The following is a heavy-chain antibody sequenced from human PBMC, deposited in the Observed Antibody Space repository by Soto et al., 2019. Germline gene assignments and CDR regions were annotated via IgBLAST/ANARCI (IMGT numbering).Heavy chain of an antibody. D-gene: IGHD3-10*01. CDR2: ISAYNGNT. V-gene: IGHV1-18*01. CDR1: GYTFTSYG. Sequence: QVQLVQSGAEVKKPGASVKVSCKASGYTFTSYGISWVRQAPGQGLEWMGWISAYNGNTNYERKLQGRVTMTTATTPSTAYMELRSLRSDDTAGYYCARERAPGSPFDYGGQGTLVTVSS. CDR3: ARERAPGSPFDY. J-gene: IGHJ4*02.